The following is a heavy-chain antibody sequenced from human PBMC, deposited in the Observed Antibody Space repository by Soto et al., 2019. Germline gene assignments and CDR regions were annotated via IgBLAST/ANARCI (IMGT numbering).Heavy chain of an antibody. V-gene: IGHV3-30*18. CDR2: ISYDGSNK. CDR1: GCTFSTYG. D-gene: IGHD3-22*01. Sequence: GGSLRLSCAASGCTFSTYGMHWVRQAPGKGLEWVAAISYDGSNKHFADSVKGRFTISRDNSKNTLYLQMNSLRAEDTAVYYCAKQTMIVVVIDYWGQGALVTVSS. CDR3: AKQTMIVVVIDY. J-gene: IGHJ4*02.